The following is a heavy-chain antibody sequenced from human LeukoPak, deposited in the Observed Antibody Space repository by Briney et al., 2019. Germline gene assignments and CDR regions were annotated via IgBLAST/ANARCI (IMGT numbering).Heavy chain of an antibody. J-gene: IGHJ3*02. CDR2: ISSSSSYI. D-gene: IGHD2-2*01. CDR3: ARDCSSTSCHDAFDI. V-gene: IGHV3-21*01. CDR1: GFTFSSYS. Sequence: GGSLRLSCAASGFTFSSYSMNWVRQAPGKGLEWVSSISSSSSYIYYADSVKGRFTISRGNAKNSLYLQMNSLRAEDTAVYYCARDCSSTSCHDAFDIWGQGTMVTVSS.